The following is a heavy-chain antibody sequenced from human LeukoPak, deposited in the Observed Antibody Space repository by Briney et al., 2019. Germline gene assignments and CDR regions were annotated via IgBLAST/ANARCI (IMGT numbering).Heavy chain of an antibody. J-gene: IGHJ5*02. CDR3: ARGGPVEFDP. D-gene: IGHD3-16*01. CDR2: IYYSGSL. CDR1: GDHISSYY. V-gene: IGHV4-59*08. Sequence: SETLSLTCTVPGDHISSYYWSWVRQPPGKGLERVEYIYYSGSLYYKPSLKSQDTISVDTSKNQFSLKLSSVTAADTAVYYCARGGPVEFDPWGQGTLVTVSS.